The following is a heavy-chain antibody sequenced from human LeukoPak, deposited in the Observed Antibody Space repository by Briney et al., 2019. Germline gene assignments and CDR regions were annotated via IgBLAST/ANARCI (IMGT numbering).Heavy chain of an antibody. Sequence: SETLSHTPTVSHGSLRSYYRRWIQHPPRKRLERICYIYTSASTNYNPSLKSRPTLSVDTSKNQFSLILSPLTAADPAVYYCARHRSRSSGFDYWGQGTLLTVSS. CDR1: HGSLRSYY. V-gene: IGHV4-4*09. D-gene: IGHD6-6*01. J-gene: IGHJ4*02. CDR3: ARHRSRSSGFDY. CDR2: IYTSAST.